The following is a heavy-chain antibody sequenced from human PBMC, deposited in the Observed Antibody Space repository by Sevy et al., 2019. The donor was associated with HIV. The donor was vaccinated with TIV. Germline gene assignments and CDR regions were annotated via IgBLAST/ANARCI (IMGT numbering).Heavy chain of an antibody. J-gene: IGHJ3*02. CDR3: GREMISMVPGVPDAFDI. CDR2: INNDGSKT. Sequence: GGSLRLSCAASGFTFGNYWMHWVRQAPGKGLVWISRINNDGSKTNYADSVKGRFTTSRDNAKNTLYLQMNSLRAEDTAVYYCGREMISMVPGVPDAFDIWGQGTMVTVSS. CDR1: GFTFGNYW. D-gene: IGHD3-10*01. V-gene: IGHV3-74*01.